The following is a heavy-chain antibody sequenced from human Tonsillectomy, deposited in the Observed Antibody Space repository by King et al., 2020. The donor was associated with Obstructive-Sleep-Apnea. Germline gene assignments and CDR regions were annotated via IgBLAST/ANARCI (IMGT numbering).Heavy chain of an antibody. Sequence: VQLVESGAEMKKPGESLSISCRCSGYSFTNYWITWVRQMPGKGLEWMGRIDPDDSYTDYSPSFQGRFSMSVDTSIPTAYLQWSSLQASDTAMYYCVRDGGVDWGHGTLVTVSS. CDR2: IDPDDSYT. J-gene: IGHJ4*01. CDR3: VRDGGVD. D-gene: IGHD3-10*01. CDR1: GYSFTNYW. V-gene: IGHV5-10-1*01.